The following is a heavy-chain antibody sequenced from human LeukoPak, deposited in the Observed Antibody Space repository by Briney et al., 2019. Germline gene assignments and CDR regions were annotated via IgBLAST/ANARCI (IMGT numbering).Heavy chain of an antibody. CDR3: AREAGESVPAAKRGVYYYYYYMDV. Sequence: SETLSLTCTVSGDSISSGTYYWSWIRQPAGKGLEWIGRIDTSGSTNYIPSLKSRVTISVDTSKNQFSLKLSSVTAADTAVHYCAREAGESVPAAKRGVYYYYYYMDVWGTGTTATVSS. CDR1: GDSISSGTYY. D-gene: IGHD2-2*01. V-gene: IGHV4-61*02. CDR2: IDTSGST. J-gene: IGHJ6*03.